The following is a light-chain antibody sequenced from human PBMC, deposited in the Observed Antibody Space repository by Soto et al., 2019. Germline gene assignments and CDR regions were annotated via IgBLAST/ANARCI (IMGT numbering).Light chain of an antibody. Sequence: DIVLTQSPGTLSLSPGERATLSCRASQSVGSIYLAWYQQKPGQAPRLLMYGASKRATGIPARFSGSGSGTDFTLTISSLEPEDFAVYYCQQRSRWPWTFGQGTKVDI. CDR2: GAS. J-gene: IGKJ1*01. V-gene: IGKV3D-20*02. CDR3: QQRSRWPWT. CDR1: QSVGSIY.